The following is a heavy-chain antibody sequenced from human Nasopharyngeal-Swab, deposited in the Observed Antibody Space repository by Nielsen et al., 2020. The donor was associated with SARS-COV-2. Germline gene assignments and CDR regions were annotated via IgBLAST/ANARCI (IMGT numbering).Heavy chain of an antibody. CDR1: GFTFSDYY. V-gene: IGHV3-11*06. D-gene: IGHD2-2*01. Sequence: GESLKISCAASGFTFSDYYMSWIRQAPGKGLEWVSYISSSSSYTNYADSVKGRFTISRDNSRNMVHLQMNSLRDEDTAVYYCVREGGTSGRAGYFDYWGRGTLVTVSS. CDR2: ISSSSSYT. CDR3: VREGGTSGRAGYFDY. J-gene: IGHJ4*02.